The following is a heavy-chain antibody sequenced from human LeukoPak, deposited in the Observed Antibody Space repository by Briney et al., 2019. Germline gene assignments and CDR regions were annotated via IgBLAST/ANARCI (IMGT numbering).Heavy chain of an antibody. V-gene: IGHV3-23*01. CDR3: ARGRGLIIPLDY. CDR1: EFTFSNYA. D-gene: IGHD3-10*01. Sequence: GGSLRLSCAASEFTFSNYAMNWVRQAPGKGLEWVSGISGGGGSTYYADSVKGRFTISRDNSKNTLYLQMDSLRAEDTALYYCARGRGLIIPLDYWGQGTLVTVSS. CDR2: ISGGGGST. J-gene: IGHJ4*02.